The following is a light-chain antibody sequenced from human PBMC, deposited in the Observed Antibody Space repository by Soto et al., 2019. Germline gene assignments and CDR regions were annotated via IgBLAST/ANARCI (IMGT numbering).Light chain of an antibody. CDR3: AAWDASLSGWV. Sequence: QSVLTQPPSASGTPGQRVTISCSGGSSNIGTNAVNWYQQLPGTAPKLLIYNNNQRPSGVPDRFSGSKSGTSASLAITGLRSDDEADYYCAAWDASLSGWVFGGGTQLTVL. J-gene: IGLJ3*02. CDR1: SSNIGTNA. CDR2: NNN. V-gene: IGLV1-47*02.